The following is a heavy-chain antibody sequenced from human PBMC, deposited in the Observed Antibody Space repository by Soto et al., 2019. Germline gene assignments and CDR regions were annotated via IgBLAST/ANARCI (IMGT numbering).Heavy chain of an antibody. CDR1: GYTFTSYY. CDR2: INPSGGST. V-gene: IGHV1-46*01. D-gene: IGHD3-9*01. Sequence: ASVKVSCKASGYTFTSYYMHWVRQAPGQGLEWMGIINPSGGSTSYAQKFQGRVTMTRDTSTSTVYMELSGLRSEDTAVYYCARVEGRLRYFDWLYDYYGMDVWGQGTTVTVSS. CDR3: ARVEGRLRYFDWLYDYYGMDV. J-gene: IGHJ6*02.